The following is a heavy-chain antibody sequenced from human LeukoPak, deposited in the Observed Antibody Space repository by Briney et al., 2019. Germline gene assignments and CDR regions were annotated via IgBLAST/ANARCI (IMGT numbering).Heavy chain of an antibody. V-gene: IGHV4-61*02. CDR2: IYTTGST. CDR3: ARRQDGHDY. CDR1: GVSIGNTFYY. Sequence: PSQTLSLTCTVSGVSIGNTFYYWNWLRQPAGKGLEWIGRIYTTGSTDYNPSLKSRVTISLDTARNQFSLKLSSVTAADTAVYYCARRQDGHDYWGQGTLVTVSS. J-gene: IGHJ4*02.